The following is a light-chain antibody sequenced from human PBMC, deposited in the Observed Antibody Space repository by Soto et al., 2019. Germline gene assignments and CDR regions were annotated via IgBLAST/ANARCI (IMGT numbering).Light chain of an antibody. CDR2: AAS. J-gene: IGKJ4*01. Sequence: DIQMTQSPSSLSASVGVRVTITCRASQGISTYLAWYQQKPGKVPKLLIYAASTLQSGVPSRFSGSGSGTEFTLTISSLQPEDVATYYCQKYNSPPLTFGGGTKVEIK. CDR3: QKYNSPPLT. CDR1: QGISTY. V-gene: IGKV1-27*01.